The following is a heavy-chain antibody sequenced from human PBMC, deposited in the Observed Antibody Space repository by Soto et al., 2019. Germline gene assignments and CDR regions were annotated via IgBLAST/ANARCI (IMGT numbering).Heavy chain of an antibody. D-gene: IGHD6-13*01. J-gene: IGHJ6*02. CDR3: ARQAAAGKYYYAMGV. CDR1: GYSFTNFW. CDR2: ISPLDSDV. V-gene: IGHV5-51*01. Sequence: GESLSISCQASGYSFTNFWIGWVRQVPGKGLEWMGIISPLDSDVRYRPSFQGRVTISVDKSISTLYLQWNSLRPSDTGIYYCARQAAAGKYYYAMGVWGQGTTVTVSS.